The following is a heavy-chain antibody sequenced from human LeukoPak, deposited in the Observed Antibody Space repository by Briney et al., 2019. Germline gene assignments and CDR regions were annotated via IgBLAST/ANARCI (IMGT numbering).Heavy chain of an antibody. CDR1: GFTFSNAW. J-gene: IGHJ4*02. CDR3: TTATSSWYLPPDFDY. CDR2: IKSKTDGGTT. V-gene: IGHV3-15*01. Sequence: PGGSLRLSCAASGFTFSNAWMSWVRQAPGKGLEWVGRIKSKTDGGTTDYAAPVKGRFTISRDDSKNTLYLQMNSLKTEDTAVYYCTTATSSWYLPPDFDYWGQGTLVTVSS. D-gene: IGHD6-13*01.